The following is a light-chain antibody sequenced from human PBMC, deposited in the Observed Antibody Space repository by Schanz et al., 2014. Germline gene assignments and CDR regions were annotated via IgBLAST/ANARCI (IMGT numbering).Light chain of an antibody. CDR2: WAS. V-gene: IGKV4-1*01. CDR1: QTLLYNSHNKNY. Sequence: VMTQSPDSLAVSLGERATINCKSSQTLLYNSHNKNYLAWYQQRPGQPPKLLIYWASTRESGVPDRFSGGGSGTDFTLTISSLQPEDVATYYCQNYNSAPRTFGQGTKVEIK. J-gene: IGKJ1*01. CDR3: QNYNSAPRT.